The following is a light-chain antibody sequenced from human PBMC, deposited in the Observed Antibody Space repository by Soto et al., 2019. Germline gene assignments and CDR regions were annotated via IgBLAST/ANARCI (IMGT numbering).Light chain of an antibody. CDR2: GNS. J-gene: IGLJ1*01. V-gene: IGLV1-40*01. Sequence: QSVLTQPPSVSGAPGQRVTISCTGSSSNIGAGYDVHWYHQLPGTAPKLLIHGNSNRPSGVPDRFSGSKSGTSASLAITGLQAEDEADYYCQSYDSSLSGYVFGTGTKLTVL. CDR3: QSYDSSLSGYV. CDR1: SSNIGAGYD.